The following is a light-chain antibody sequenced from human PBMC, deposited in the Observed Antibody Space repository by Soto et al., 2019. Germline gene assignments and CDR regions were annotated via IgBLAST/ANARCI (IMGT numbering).Light chain of an antibody. CDR2: SNN. CDR1: SSNIGGNT. V-gene: IGLV1-44*01. Sequence: QPVLTQPPSASGTPGQRVTISCSGSSSNIGGNTVNWYQQLPGTAPKLLVYSNNQRPSGVPDRFSGSKSGTSASLAISGLQSEDEADYSCAAWDDSLNGVVFGGGTKLTVL. J-gene: IGLJ2*01. CDR3: AAWDDSLNGVV.